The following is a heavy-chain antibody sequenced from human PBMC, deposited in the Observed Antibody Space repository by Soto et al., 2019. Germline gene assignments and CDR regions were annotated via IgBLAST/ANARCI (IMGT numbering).Heavy chain of an antibody. CDR1: GFTFSSYA. CDR2: VSYDGSYK. V-gene: IGHV3-30*03. Sequence: GGSLRLSCAASGFTFSSYAMSWVRQAPGKGLEWISTVSYDGSYKYYADSVKGRFTISRDNSKNTLYLQMDSLGPEDTAVYYCTRDLGRGCTSTSCLEYYYYYGLDVWGQGTTVTVSS. D-gene: IGHD2-2*01. J-gene: IGHJ6*02. CDR3: TRDLGRGCTSTSCLEYYYYYGLDV.